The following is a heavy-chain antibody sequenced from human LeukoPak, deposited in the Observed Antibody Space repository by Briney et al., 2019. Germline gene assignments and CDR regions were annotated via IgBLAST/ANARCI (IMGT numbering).Heavy chain of an antibody. CDR2: IYYSGST. D-gene: IGHD3-3*01. J-gene: IGHJ4*02. CDR3: ARQGRSLRFLEWLPHFDY. V-gene: IGHV4-39*01. Sequence: SETLSLTCTVPGGSISSSSYYWGWIRQPPGKGLEWIGSIYYSGSTYYNPSLKSRVTISVDTSKNQFSLKLSSVTAADTAVYYCARQGRSLRFLEWLPHFDYWGQGTLVTVSS. CDR1: GGSISSSSYY.